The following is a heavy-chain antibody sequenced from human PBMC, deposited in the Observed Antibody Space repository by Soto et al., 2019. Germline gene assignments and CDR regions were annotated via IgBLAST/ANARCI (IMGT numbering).Heavy chain of an antibody. CDR2: MNPSAGST. CDR3: ARAGGYSQGYFDL. V-gene: IGHV1-46*01. D-gene: IGHD5-18*01. Sequence: QVQLVQSGAEVKKPGASVKVSCKASGYTFTSYYMHWVRQAPGQGFEWMGIMNPSAGSTTYAQKFQGRVTMTRDTSTSTVYMELSSLRPEDTAVYYCARAGGYSQGYFDLWGRGTLVTVSS. J-gene: IGHJ2*01. CDR1: GYTFTSYY.